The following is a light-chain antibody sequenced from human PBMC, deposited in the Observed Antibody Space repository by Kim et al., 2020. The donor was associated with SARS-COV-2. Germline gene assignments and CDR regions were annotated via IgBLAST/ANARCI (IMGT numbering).Light chain of an antibody. J-gene: IGKJ4*01. CDR1: QCVSSSY. Sequence: SPGERATLSCRASQCVSSSYLAWYQQKPGQAPRLLIYGASSRATGIPDRFSGSGSGTDFTLTISRLEPEDFAVYYCQQYGSSLPLTFGGGTKLEI. V-gene: IGKV3-20*01. CDR2: GAS. CDR3: QQYGSSLPLT.